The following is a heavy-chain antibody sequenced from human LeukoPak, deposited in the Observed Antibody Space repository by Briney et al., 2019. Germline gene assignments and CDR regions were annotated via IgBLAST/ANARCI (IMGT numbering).Heavy chain of an antibody. D-gene: IGHD1-26*01. Sequence: SETLSLTCAVYGGSFSGYYWSWIRQPPGKGLEWIGEINHSGSTNYNPSLKSRVTISVDTSKNQFSLKLSSVTAADTAVYYCAARSGWDGYYWGQGTLVTVSS. CDR3: AARSGWDGYY. J-gene: IGHJ4*02. CDR2: INHSGST. CDR1: GGSFSGYY. V-gene: IGHV4-34*01.